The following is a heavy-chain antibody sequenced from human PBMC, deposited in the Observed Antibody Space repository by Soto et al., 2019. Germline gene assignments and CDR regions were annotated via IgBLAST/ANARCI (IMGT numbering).Heavy chain of an antibody. CDR3: VTGSGSSTSDAFDI. CDR2: TSHSGST. V-gene: IGHV4-59*02. D-gene: IGHD3-10*01. Sequence: QVQLQGSGPGLVKPSETLSLTCTVFGGSVTTYYWTWIRQPPGKGLEWIGFTSHSGSTNYNPSLSGRVTMSVDTSKTQFSLKLNSVTAADTAVYYCVTGSGSSTSDAFDIWDRGTMVTVSS. J-gene: IGHJ3*02. CDR1: GGSVTTYY.